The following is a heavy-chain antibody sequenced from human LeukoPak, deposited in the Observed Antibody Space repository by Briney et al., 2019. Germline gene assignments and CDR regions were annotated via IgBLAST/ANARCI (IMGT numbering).Heavy chain of an antibody. CDR2: ISGYNGNT. CDR1: GYIFTNFG. Sequence: VASVKVSCKASGYIFTNFGISWVRQARGQGLEWMGWISGYNGNTKYVQKFQGRVTMTTDTSTSTAYMELSRLRSDDTAVYYCARGIGYCSSTSCRDSPSVWGKGTTVTISS. J-gene: IGHJ6*04. CDR3: ARGIGYCSSTSCRDSPSV. D-gene: IGHD2-2*01. V-gene: IGHV1-18*01.